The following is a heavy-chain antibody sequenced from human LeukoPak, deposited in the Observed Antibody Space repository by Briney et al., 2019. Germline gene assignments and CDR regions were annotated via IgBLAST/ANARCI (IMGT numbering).Heavy chain of an antibody. CDR1: GYTFTSYA. Sequence: GASVKVSCKASGYTFTSYAMNWVRQAPGQGLEWMGWINTNTGNPTYAQGFTGRFVFSLDTSVSTAYLQISSLKAEDTAVYYCARDGRSIAVAGTVYRWFDPWGQGTLVTVSS. CDR2: INTNTGNP. V-gene: IGHV7-4-1*02. J-gene: IGHJ5*02. D-gene: IGHD6-19*01. CDR3: ARDGRSIAVAGTVYRWFDP.